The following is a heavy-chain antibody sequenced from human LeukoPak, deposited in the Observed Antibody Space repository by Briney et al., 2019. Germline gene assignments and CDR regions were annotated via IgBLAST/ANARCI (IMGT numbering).Heavy chain of an antibody. Sequence: GGSLRLSCIVSGFTLSSYEMTWFRQAPGRGLEWVSSIGYSGSDTHYADSVKGRFTVSRDNSKNTLYLQLNSLRAEDTAVYYCARALHDSSGYYFDYWGQGTLVTVSS. CDR1: GFTLSSYE. CDR3: ARALHDSSGYYFDY. J-gene: IGHJ4*02. D-gene: IGHD3-22*01. CDR2: IGYSGSDT. V-gene: IGHV3-23*01.